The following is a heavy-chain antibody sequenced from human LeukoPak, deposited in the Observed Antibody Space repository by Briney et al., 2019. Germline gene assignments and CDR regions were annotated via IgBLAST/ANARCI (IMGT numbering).Heavy chain of an antibody. V-gene: IGHV3-23*01. Sequence: GGSLRLSCAASGFTFSGYAMSWVRQAPGKGLEWVSAISGSGGSTYYADSVKGRFTISRDNSKNTLYLQMNSLRAEDTAVYYCAKVRGGYSGYDRDYGDYVADYWGQGTLVTVSS. D-gene: IGHD4-17*01. CDR2: ISGSGGST. CDR1: GFTFSGYA. J-gene: IGHJ4*02. CDR3: AKVRGGYSGYDRDYGDYVADY.